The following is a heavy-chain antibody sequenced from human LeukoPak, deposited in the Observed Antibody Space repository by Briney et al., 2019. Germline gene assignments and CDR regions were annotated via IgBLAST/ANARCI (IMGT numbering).Heavy chain of an antibody. CDR2: ISYDGSNK. CDR3: ARDTGYYFDY. CDR1: GFTFSSYA. J-gene: IGHJ4*02. Sequence: GGSLRLSCAASGFTFSSYAMHWVRQAPGKGLEWVAVISYDGSNKYYADSVKGRFTISRDNSKNTLYLQMNSLRAEDTAVYYCARDTGYYFDYWGQGTLVTVSS. D-gene: IGHD2-8*02. V-gene: IGHV3-30-3*01.